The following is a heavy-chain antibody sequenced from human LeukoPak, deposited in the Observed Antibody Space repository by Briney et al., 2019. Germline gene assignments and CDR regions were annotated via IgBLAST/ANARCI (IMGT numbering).Heavy chain of an antibody. D-gene: IGHD2-21*02. Sequence: GGSLRLSCAASGFTFSSYAMGWVRQAPGKGLEWVSAVSGSGGAAFHADSVRGRFTISRDNSKSTLYLQMNSLRAEDTAVYYCAKIGTVTANFDFWGQGTLVTVSS. CDR2: VSGSGGAA. CDR1: GFTFSSYA. J-gene: IGHJ4*02. V-gene: IGHV3-23*01. CDR3: AKIGTVTANFDF.